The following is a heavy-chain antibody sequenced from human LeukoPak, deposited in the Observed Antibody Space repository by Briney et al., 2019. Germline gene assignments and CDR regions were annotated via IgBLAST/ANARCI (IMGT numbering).Heavy chain of an antibody. Sequence: GRSLRLSCSASGFNFNYFAMSWIRQAPEERLEWVSTIGDSGSGGSYADSVRGRFTISRDNSKNIVYLQMHSLRVDDSAVYYCSRIKYGGNSGYHFDYWGQGTLVTVSS. CDR3: SRIKYGGNSGYHFDY. D-gene: IGHD4-23*01. CDR2: IGDSGSGG. CDR1: GFNFNYFA. V-gene: IGHV3-23*01. J-gene: IGHJ4*02.